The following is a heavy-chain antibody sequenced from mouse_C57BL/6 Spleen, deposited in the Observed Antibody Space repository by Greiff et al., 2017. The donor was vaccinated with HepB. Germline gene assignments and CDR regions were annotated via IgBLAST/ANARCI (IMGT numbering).Heavy chain of an antibody. J-gene: IGHJ3*01. V-gene: IGHV5-4*03. CDR2: LSDGGSYT. CDR1: GFTFSSYA. CDR3: AYGYDVAWFAY. Sequence: EVKLVESGGGLVKPGGSLKLSCAASGFTFSSYAMSWVRQTPEKRLKWVATLSDGGSYTYYPDNVKGRFTISRDNAKNNLYLQMSHLKSEDTAMYYCAYGYDVAWFAYWGQGTLVTVSA. D-gene: IGHD2-2*01.